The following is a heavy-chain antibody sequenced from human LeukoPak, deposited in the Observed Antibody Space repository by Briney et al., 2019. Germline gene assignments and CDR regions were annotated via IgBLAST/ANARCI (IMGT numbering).Heavy chain of an antibody. J-gene: IGHJ4*02. V-gene: IGHV4-34*01. D-gene: IGHD2-15*01. CDR3: ARRLVDSGASQVSDD. CDR1: SGSISSYY. CDR2: INDSGSV. Sequence: SETLSLTCTVSSGSISSYYWSWIRQPPGKGLEWIGEINDSGSVNCNPSLKNRVTLSVDTSKNQFSLRLSSVAAADTAVYYCARRLVDSGASQVSDDWGQGTLVTVSS.